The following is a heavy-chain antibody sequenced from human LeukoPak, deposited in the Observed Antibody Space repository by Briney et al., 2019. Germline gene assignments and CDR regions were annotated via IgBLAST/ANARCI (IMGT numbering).Heavy chain of an antibody. J-gene: IGHJ6*02. CDR1: GFTFSSFA. D-gene: IGHD2-2*01. V-gene: IGHV3-23*01. Sequence: GGSLRLSCAASGFTFSSFAMNWVRQAPGKGLEWVSLITNSGVTTHYADSVKGRFTISRDNSRSTLYLQLNSLRADGTALYYCAKARLYCSSGTCSDHPATLTGMDVWGQGTTVTVSS. CDR3: AKARLYCSSGTCSDHPATLTGMDV. CDR2: ITNSGVTT.